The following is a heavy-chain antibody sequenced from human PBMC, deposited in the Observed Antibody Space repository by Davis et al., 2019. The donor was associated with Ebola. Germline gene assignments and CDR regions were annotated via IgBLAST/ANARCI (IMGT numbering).Heavy chain of an antibody. V-gene: IGHV4-4*02. J-gene: IGHJ6*04. CDR2: IYHSGST. CDR3: ARRAGIHYYYGMDV. D-gene: IGHD3-10*01. CDR1: GDSISSRNW. Sequence: MPGGSLRLSCAVSGDSISSRNWWSWVRQSPGKGLEWIGEIYHSGSTNYNPSLKSRVTISVDTSKNQFSLSLRSVTAADTAVYYCARRAGIHYYYGMDVWGKGTTVTVSS.